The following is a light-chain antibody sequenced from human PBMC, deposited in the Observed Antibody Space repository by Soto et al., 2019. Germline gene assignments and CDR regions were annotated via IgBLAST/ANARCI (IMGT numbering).Light chain of an antibody. V-gene: IGKV4-1*01. CDR1: QSVLYSSNNKNY. CDR2: WAS. CDR3: QQYYSTPYT. Sequence: DIVMTQSPDSLAVSLGERATINCKSSQSVLYSSNNKNYLAWYQQKPGQPPKLLIYWASTRESGVPDRFSGSGSGTDFTLTISSLQAEDLAVYYCQQYYSTPYTVGQGTKVDSK. J-gene: IGKJ2*01.